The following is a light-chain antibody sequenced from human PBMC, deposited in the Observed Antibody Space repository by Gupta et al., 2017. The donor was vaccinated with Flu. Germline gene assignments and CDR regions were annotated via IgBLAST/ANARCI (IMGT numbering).Light chain of an antibody. CDR3: QQDDSYPTT. V-gene: IGKV1-5*03. J-gene: IGKJ4*02. CDR2: KAS. CDR1: KSISRW. Sequence: PSTLSASLGDRVTVTCRASKSISRWWAWYQQRAGKATKLLIYKASSIEYGGASRCSGSGSGTEFTTTISVLHPDDLGTYYCQQDDSYPTTFGGGTKVEIK.